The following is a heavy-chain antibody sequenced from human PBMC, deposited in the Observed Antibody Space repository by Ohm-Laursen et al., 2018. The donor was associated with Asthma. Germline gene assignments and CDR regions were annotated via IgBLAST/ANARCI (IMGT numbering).Heavy chain of an antibody. CDR3: AREPWVAVAGTDDAFDI. V-gene: IGHV4-61*01. J-gene: IGHJ3*02. Sequence: SDTLSLTCTVSGGSISSSSYYWSWIRQPPGKGLEWIGYIYYSGSTNYNPSLKSRVTISVDTSKNQFSLKLSSVTAADTAVYYCAREPWVAVAGTDDAFDIWGQGTMVTVSS. D-gene: IGHD6-19*01. CDR1: GGSISSSSYY. CDR2: IYYSGST.